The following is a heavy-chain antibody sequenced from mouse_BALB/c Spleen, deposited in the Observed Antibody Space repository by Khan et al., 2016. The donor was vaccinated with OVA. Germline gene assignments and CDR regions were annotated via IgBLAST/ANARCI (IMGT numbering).Heavy chain of an antibody. D-gene: IGHD1-1*01. Sequence: VELVESGGDLVKPGGSLKLSCAASGFTFSTYGMSWVRQTPDKMLEWVATVSTGGSYTYYPDSVTGRFTISRDNAKNTLYLQMSGLKSEDTAMFYCTRLAYYYDSEGFAYWGQGTLVTVSA. CDR2: VSTGGSYT. CDR3: TRLAYYYDSEGFAY. J-gene: IGHJ3*01. V-gene: IGHV5-6*01. CDR1: GFTFSTYG.